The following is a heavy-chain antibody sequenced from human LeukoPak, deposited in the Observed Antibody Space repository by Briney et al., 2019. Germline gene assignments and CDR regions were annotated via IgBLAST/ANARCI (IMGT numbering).Heavy chain of an antibody. V-gene: IGHV5-51*01. D-gene: IGHD3-10*01. CDR3: ARQAYGSGSYYNPQVFDY. CDR1: GYNFPRYW. CDR2: IYPGDSDT. Sequence: LGESLKISCKGSGYNFPRYWIGWVRQMPGKGLEWMGIIYPGDSDTRYSPSFQGQVTISADKSISTAYLQWSSLKASDTAMYYCARQAYGSGSYYNPQVFDYWGQGTLVTVSS. J-gene: IGHJ4*02.